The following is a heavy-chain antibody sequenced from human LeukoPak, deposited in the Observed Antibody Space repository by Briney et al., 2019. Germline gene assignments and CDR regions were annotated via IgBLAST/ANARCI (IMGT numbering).Heavy chain of an antibody. CDR2: IYTSGST. Sequence: TLSLTCTVSGGSISSGSYYWSWIRQPAGKGLEWIGRIYTSGSTNYNPSLKSRVTISVDTSKNQFSLKLSSVTAADMAVYYCARDHRYCSSTSCYIGFDYWGQGTLVTVSS. V-gene: IGHV4-61*02. CDR1: GGSISSGSYY. D-gene: IGHD2-2*02. CDR3: ARDHRYCSSTSCYIGFDY. J-gene: IGHJ4*02.